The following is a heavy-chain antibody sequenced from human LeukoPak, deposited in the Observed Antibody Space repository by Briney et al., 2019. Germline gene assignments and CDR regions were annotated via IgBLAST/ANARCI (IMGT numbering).Heavy chain of an antibody. V-gene: IGHV3-23*01. CDR1: GFTFYNYA. D-gene: IGHD6-6*01. CDR3: AKGSSSSRPYYFDY. CDR2: ITGSGTDT. Sequence: PGGSLRLSCAASGFTFYNYAMSWVRQAPGKGLEWVSAITGSGTDTFHADSVKGRSTISRDNSESTLYLQMNSLRAEDTATYYCAKGSSSSRPYYFDYWGQGTLVTVSS. J-gene: IGHJ4*02.